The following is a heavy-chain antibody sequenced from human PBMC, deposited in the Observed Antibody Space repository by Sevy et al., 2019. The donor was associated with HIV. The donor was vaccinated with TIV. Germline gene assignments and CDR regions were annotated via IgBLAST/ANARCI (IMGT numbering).Heavy chain of an antibody. CDR2: ISYDGSNK. V-gene: IGHV3-30-3*01. Sequence: GGSLRLSCAASGFTFSSYAMHWVRQAPGKGLEWVAVISYDGSNKYYGDSVKGRFTISRDNSKNTLYLKMNSLRAEDTAVYYCARDYLDGIVLWYYYMDVWGKGTTVTVSS. D-gene: IGHD2-8*01. CDR1: GFTFSSYA. CDR3: ARDYLDGIVLWYYYMDV. J-gene: IGHJ6*03.